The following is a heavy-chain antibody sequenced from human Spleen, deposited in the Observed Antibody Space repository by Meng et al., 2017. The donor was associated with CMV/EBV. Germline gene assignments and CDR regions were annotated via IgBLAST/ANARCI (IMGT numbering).Heavy chain of an antibody. CDR1: GITFTTFT. CDR3: ARDLRLTGTRGTLGY. Sequence: GGSLRLSCAASGITFTTFTMHWVRQAPGKGLEWVSSLSSTSAYMYYADSVKGRFIISRDNAENSLYLQLNSLRADDTAVYFCARDLRLTGTRGTLGYWGQGTLVTVSS. J-gene: IGHJ4*02. V-gene: IGHV3-21*01. CDR2: LSSTSAYM. D-gene: IGHD2-8*02.